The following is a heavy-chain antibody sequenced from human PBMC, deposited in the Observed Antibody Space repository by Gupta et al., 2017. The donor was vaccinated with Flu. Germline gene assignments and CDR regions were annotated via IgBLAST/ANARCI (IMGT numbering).Heavy chain of an antibody. CDR3: VRDWASTYCAGDCLEV. Sequence: WVRQAPGKGLEWVSTVGGSADTTYYADSVKGRFTISRDNSKNTLYLQMNRLRADDTALYFCVRDWASTYCAGDCLEVWGQGTLVTVSS. V-gene: IGHV3-23*01. J-gene: IGHJ1*01. CDR2: VGGSADTT. D-gene: IGHD2-21*02.